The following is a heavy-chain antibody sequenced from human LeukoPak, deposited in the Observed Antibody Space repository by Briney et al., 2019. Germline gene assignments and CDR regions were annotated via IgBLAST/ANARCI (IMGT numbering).Heavy chain of an antibody. CDR3: ARLHPLIDYYFDY. CDR2: IYYSGST. V-gene: IGHV4-31*03. D-gene: IGHD2-21*01. J-gene: IGHJ4*02. CDR1: GGSISSGGYY. Sequence: SQTLSPTCTVSGGSISSGGYYWSWIRQHPGKGLEWIGYIYYSGSTYYNPSLKSRVTISVDTSKNQFSLKLSSVTAADTAVYYCARLHPLIDYYFDYWGQGTLVTVSS.